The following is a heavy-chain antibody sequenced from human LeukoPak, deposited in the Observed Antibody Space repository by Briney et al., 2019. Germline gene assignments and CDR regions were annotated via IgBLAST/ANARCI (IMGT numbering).Heavy chain of an antibody. Sequence: SETLSLTCTVSGGSISSYYWSWIRQPPGKGLEWIGYIYYSGSTNYNPSLKSRVTISVDTSKNQFSLKLSSVTAADTAVYYCARQEGAAAGTLFVYWGQGTLVTVSS. D-gene: IGHD6-13*01. CDR3: ARQEGAAAGTLFVY. CDR1: GGSISSYY. V-gene: IGHV4-59*08. CDR2: IYYSGST. J-gene: IGHJ4*02.